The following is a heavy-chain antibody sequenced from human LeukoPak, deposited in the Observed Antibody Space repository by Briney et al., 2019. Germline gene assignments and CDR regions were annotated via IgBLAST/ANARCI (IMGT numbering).Heavy chain of an antibody. Sequence: SEALSLTCTVSGGSITSGNYYWGWIRQPPGKGLEWIGTISYSGSTYYNPSLKSRVTISVDTSKNQFSLKLSSVTAADTAVYYCARADPGYYYDSSGYYYYFDYWGQGTLVTVSS. D-gene: IGHD3-22*01. CDR1: GGSITSGNYY. J-gene: IGHJ4*02. CDR3: ARADPGYYYDSSGYYYYFDY. V-gene: IGHV4-39*07. CDR2: ISYSGST.